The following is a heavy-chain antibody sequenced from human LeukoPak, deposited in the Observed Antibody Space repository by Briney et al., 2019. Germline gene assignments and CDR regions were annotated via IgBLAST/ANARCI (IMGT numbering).Heavy chain of an antibody. V-gene: IGHV3-48*03. J-gene: IGHJ5*02. CDR2: ISSGGGTI. CDR1: GFTFSSHE. D-gene: IGHD3-10*01. CDR3: AKAVRQYGSGTYSNWFDP. Sequence: GGSLRLSCAASGFTFSSHEMNWVRQAPGKGLEWVSYISSGGGTIQYADSVKGRFTISRDNAKNSVYLQMNSLRAEDTAVYYCAKAVRQYGSGTYSNWFDPWGQGTLVTVSS.